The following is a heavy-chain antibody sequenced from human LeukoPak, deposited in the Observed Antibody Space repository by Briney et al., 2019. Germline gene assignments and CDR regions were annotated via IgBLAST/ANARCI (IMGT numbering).Heavy chain of an antibody. CDR3: ARSGYSSGWYGFDY. J-gene: IGHJ4*02. CDR1: GSRFTSYW. D-gene: IGHD6-19*01. Sequence: GKSLHISCKGSGSRFTSYWIGWVRQMTGKGLEWMGIIYTGDSDTRYSPSFQGQVTISADKSISTAYLQWSSLKASDTAMYYCARSGYSSGWYGFDYWGQGTLVTVS. V-gene: IGHV5-51*01. CDR2: IYTGDSDT.